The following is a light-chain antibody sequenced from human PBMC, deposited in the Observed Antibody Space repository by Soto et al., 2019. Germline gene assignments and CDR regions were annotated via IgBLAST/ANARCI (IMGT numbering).Light chain of an antibody. J-gene: IGKJ3*01. CDR1: QSVSSTY. CDR2: GAS. CDR3: QQYGSSPFT. V-gene: IGKV3-20*01. Sequence: VFAQSPGTPSLSPGERAPLSRRASQSVSSTYLAWYQHKPGQAPRLLIYGASSRATGIPDRFSGSGSGTDFTLTISRLEPEDFAVYYCQQYGSSPFTFGPGTKVDIK.